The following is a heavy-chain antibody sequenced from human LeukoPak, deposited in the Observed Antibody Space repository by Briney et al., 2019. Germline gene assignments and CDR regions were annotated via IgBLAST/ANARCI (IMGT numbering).Heavy chain of an antibody. J-gene: IGHJ4*02. Sequence: GGSLRLSCAASGFTFSSYAMHWVRQAPGKGLEWVAVISYDGSNKYYADSVKGRFTISRDNAKNSLYLQMNSLRAEDTAVYYCAKSVGRLYYDFWSGYPPDYWGQGTLVTVSS. CDR3: AKSVGRLYYDFWSGYPPDY. CDR2: ISYDGSNK. V-gene: IGHV3-30*04. CDR1: GFTFSSYA. D-gene: IGHD3-3*01.